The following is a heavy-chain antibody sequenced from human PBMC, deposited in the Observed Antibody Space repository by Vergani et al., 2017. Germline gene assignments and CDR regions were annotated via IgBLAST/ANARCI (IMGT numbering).Heavy chain of an antibody. D-gene: IGHD5-12*01. CDR3: ARDKHSGYDWYYFDY. CDR1: GYTFTGYY. J-gene: IGHJ4*02. V-gene: IGHV1-2*02. CDR2: INPNSGGT. Sequence: QVQLVQSGAEVKKPGASVKVSCKASGYTFTGYYMHWVRQAPGQGLEWMGWINPNSGGTNYAQKFQGRVTMTRDTSISTAYMELSRLRSDDTAVYYCARDKHSGYDWYYFDYWGQGTLVTVSS.